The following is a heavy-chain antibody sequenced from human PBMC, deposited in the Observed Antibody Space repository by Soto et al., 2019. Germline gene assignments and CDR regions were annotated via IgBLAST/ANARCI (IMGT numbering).Heavy chain of an antibody. Sequence: EVQLVESGGGLVQPGGSLRLCCAASEFTVSSNYMSWVRQAPGKGLEWVSVIYSGGSTYYADSVKGRFTISRHNSKNTLYLQMNSLRAEDTAVYYCASNYIGYCSGGCCSVAFDIWGQGTMVTVSS. V-gene: IGHV3-53*04. J-gene: IGHJ3*02. CDR2: IYSGGST. D-gene: IGHD2-15*01. CDR1: EFTVSSNY. CDR3: ASNYIGYCSGGCCSVAFDI.